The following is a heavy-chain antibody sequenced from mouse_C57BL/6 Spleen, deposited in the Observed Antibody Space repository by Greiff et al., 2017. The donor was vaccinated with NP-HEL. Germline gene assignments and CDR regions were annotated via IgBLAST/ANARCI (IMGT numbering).Heavy chain of an antibody. J-gene: IGHJ1*03. V-gene: IGHV1-55*01. CDR3: ARSHYGSSLGYFDV. CDR2: IYPGSGST. Sequence: VQLQQPGAELVKPGASVKMSCKASGYTFTSYWITWVKQRPGQGLEWIGDIYPGSGSTNYNEKFKSKATLTVDTSSSTAYMQLSSLTSEDSAVYYCARSHYGSSLGYFDVWGTGTTVTVSS. CDR1: GYTFTSYW. D-gene: IGHD1-1*01.